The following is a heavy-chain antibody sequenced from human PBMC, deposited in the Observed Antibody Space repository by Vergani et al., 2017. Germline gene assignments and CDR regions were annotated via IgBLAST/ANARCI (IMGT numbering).Heavy chain of an antibody. J-gene: IGHJ4*02. D-gene: IGHD5-18*01. CDR2: IYHSGST. CDR3: ARQVGYSYGHDF. Sequence: QVQLQESGPGLVKPSETLSLTCAVSYYSISSAYYWGWIRQPPGKGLEWIGSIYHSGSTSYNPSLKSRVTISVDTSKNQFSLKLTSVTAADTAVYYCARQVGYSYGHDFWGQGTLVTVS. V-gene: IGHV4-38-2*01. CDR1: YYSISSAYY.